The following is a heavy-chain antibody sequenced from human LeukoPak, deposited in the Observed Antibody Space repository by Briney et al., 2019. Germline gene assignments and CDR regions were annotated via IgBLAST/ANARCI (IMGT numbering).Heavy chain of an antibody. J-gene: IGHJ4*02. CDR2: IRSKAYGGTT. CDR3: TRENSSSWYVFDY. CDR1: GFTFSSYS. Sequence: GGSLRLSCAASGFTFSSYSMNWVRQAPGKGLEWVGFIRSKAYGGTTEYAASVKGRFTISRDDSKSIAYLQMNSLKTEDTAVYYCTRENSSSWYVFDYWGQGTLVTVSS. D-gene: IGHD6-13*01. V-gene: IGHV3-49*04.